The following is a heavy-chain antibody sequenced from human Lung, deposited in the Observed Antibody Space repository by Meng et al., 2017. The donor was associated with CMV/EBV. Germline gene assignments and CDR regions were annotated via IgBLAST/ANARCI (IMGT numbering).Heavy chain of an antibody. V-gene: IGHV3-21*01. D-gene: IGHD5/OR15-5a*01. J-gene: IGHJ6*02. Sequence: ETLSLXCAASGFMFSDYSMNWVRQAPGKGLEWVSSISNGGAYIYYADSVKGRFTISRDNAQNSLYLQMNSLRAEDTAVYYCARDVSPRSSVYFAIYYFYALDVWGQGXTVTVSS. CDR1: GFMFSDYS. CDR2: ISNGGAYI. CDR3: ARDVSPRSSVYFAIYYFYALDV.